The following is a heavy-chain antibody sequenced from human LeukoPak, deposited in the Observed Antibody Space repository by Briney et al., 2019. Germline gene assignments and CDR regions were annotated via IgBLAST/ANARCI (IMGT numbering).Heavy chain of an antibody. V-gene: IGHV4-39*01. CDR3: AKQPSIAAAGTGY. CDR2: IYYRGST. D-gene: IGHD6-13*01. Sequence: SETLSLTCTVSGGSISSSHYFWGWIRQPPGKGLEWVGSIYYRGSTYFNPSLKSRVTISVDTSKNQFSLKLSSVTAADMAVYYCAKQPSIAAAGTGYWGRGILVTVSS. J-gene: IGHJ4*02. CDR1: GGSISSSHYF.